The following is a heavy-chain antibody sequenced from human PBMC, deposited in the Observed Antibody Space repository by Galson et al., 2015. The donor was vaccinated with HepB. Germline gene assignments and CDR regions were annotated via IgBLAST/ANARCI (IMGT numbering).Heavy chain of an antibody. D-gene: IGHD3-22*01. V-gene: IGHV3-21*01. CDR1: GFTFSNAW. CDR2: ISTSSSYI. CDR3: ARDSYYDSSGYEGAFDV. J-gene: IGHJ3*01. Sequence: SLRLSCAASGFTFSNAWMSWVRQAPGKGLEWVSSISTSSSYIYYADSVKGRFTISRDNAKNSLYLQMDSLRAEDTAVYYCARDSYYDSSGYEGAFDVWGQGTLVTVSS.